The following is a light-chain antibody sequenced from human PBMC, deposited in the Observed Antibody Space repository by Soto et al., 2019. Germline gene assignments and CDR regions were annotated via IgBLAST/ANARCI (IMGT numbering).Light chain of an antibody. CDR3: SSYTSSSTLV. Sequence: QLVLTQPASVSGSPGQSITISCTGTSSDVGGYKYVSWYQQEPGKAPKLMIYEVSNRPSGVSNRFSGSKSGNTASLTISGLQAEDEADYYCSSYTSSSTLVFGGGTQLTVL. V-gene: IGLV2-14*01. CDR1: SSDVGGYKY. J-gene: IGLJ3*02. CDR2: EVS.